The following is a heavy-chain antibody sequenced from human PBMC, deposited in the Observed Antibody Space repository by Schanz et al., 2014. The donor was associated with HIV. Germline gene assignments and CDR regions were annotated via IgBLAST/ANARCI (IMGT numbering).Heavy chain of an antibody. D-gene: IGHD3-16*01. J-gene: IGHJ4*02. Sequence: QVQLVQSGAEVKKPGSSVKVSCKASGGAFSSYAISWVRQAPGQGLEWMGGIIPIFGTPNYAQKFQGRVTITADTSTSTAYMELTSLRSEDTAVYYCARDQGGLRPTAFDYWGQGALVTVSS. CDR2: IIPIFGTP. CDR1: GGAFSSYA. CDR3: ARDQGGLRPTAFDY. V-gene: IGHV1-69*06.